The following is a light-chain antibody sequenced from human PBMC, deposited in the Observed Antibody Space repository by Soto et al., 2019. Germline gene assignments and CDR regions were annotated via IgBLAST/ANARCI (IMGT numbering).Light chain of an antibody. V-gene: IGKV3-20*01. CDR1: QGGNSLF. Sequence: EIVLTQSPGTLSLSPGERATLSCRASQGGNSLFFGWHQQKPGQSPRLLIYGATNRAAGIPDRFSGSGSGTDFTLTISRLEPEDSAVYCCQQYGSSPKTFGQGTKVEIK. CDR2: GAT. CDR3: QQYGSSPKT. J-gene: IGKJ1*01.